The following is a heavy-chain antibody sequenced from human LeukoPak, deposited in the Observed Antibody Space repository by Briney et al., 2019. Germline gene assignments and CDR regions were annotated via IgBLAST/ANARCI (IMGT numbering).Heavy chain of an antibody. CDR2: ISAYNGNT. CDR3: ARGRVATIIDY. V-gene: IGHV1-18*01. CDR1: GYTFINSG. Sequence: ASVKVSCKASGYTFINSGISWVRQAPGQGLEWMGWISAYNGNTKYAQKVQGRLTLTTETSTSTAYMGLRSVLSDDTAVYYCARGRVATIIDYWGQGTLVTVSS. J-gene: IGHJ4*02. D-gene: IGHD5-12*01.